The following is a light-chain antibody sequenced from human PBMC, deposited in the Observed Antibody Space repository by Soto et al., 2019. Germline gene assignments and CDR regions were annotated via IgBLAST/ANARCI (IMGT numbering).Light chain of an antibody. CDR2: GAY. Sequence: EIVMTQSPAILALSGGEKATLSCRASQSVRSDLAWYKQKHGQAPRLLIYGAYTRATGIPDRFSGSGSGTEFTLTIRSLQYEDFALYYCQKYVNWQWTCGQGTKVDIK. V-gene: IGKV3-15*01. J-gene: IGKJ1*01. CDR3: QKYVNWQWT. CDR1: QSVRSD.